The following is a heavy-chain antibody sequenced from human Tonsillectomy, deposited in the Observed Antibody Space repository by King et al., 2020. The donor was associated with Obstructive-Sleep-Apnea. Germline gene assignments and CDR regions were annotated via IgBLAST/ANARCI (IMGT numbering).Heavy chain of an antibody. CDR2: ISGRGGST. Sequence: VQLVESGGGLVQPGGSLRLSCAASGFTFSSYAMSWVRQAPGKGLEWVSAISGRGGSTYYADSVEGRFTISRDNSKNTLYLQMNSLRAEDTAVYYCAKNPPHYDSSGYYSPYFDYWGQGTLVTVSS. V-gene: IGHV3-23*04. CDR3: AKNPPHYDSSGYYSPYFDY. D-gene: IGHD3-22*01. J-gene: IGHJ4*02. CDR1: GFTFSSYA.